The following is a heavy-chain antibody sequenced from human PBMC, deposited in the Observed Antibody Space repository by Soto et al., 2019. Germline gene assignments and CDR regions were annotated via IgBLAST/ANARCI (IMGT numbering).Heavy chain of an antibody. V-gene: IGHV6-1*01. CDR3: ARDWAEGSSWSLNWFDP. CDR1: GDSVSSNSAA. CDR2: TYYRSKWYN. D-gene: IGHD6-13*01. Sequence: SQTLSLTCAISGDSVSSNSAAWNWIRQSPSRGLEWLGRTYYRSKWYNDYAVSVKSRITINPDTSKNQFSLQLNSVTPEDTAMYYCARDWAEGSSWSLNWFDPWGQGTLVTVSS. J-gene: IGHJ5*02.